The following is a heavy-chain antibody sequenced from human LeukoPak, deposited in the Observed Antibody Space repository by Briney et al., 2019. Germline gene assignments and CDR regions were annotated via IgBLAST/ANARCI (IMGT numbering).Heavy chain of an antibody. CDR1: GGTFSSYA. J-gene: IGHJ4*02. V-gene: IGHV1-69*04. CDR3: ARGYYYGSRLFDY. CDR2: IIPILGIA. D-gene: IGHD3-10*01. Sequence: SVKVSCKASGGTFSSYAISWVRQAPGQGLEWMGRIIPILGIANYAQKFQGRVTITADKSTSTAYMELSSLRSEDTAVYYCARGYYYGSRLFDYWGQGTLVTVSS.